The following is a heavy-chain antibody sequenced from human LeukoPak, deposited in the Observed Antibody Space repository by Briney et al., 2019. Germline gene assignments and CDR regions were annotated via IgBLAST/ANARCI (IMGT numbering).Heavy chain of an antibody. Sequence: GGSLRLSCAASGFTFSSYSMNWVRQAPGKGLEWVSSISSSSGNTYYADSVKGRFTISRDNSKNSLYLQLSSLRAEDTAVYYCASGLSYFDYWGRGTLVTVSS. CDR2: ISSSSGNT. V-gene: IGHV3-21*01. D-gene: IGHD3/OR15-3a*01. J-gene: IGHJ4*02. CDR1: GFTFSSYS. CDR3: ASGLSYFDY.